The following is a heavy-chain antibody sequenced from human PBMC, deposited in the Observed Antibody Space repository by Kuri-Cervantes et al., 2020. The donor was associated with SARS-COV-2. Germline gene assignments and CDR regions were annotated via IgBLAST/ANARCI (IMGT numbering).Heavy chain of an antibody. V-gene: IGHV1-69*13. CDR1: GGTFSSYA. J-gene: IGHJ4*02. CDR2: IIPIFGTA. Sequence: AVKVSCKASGGTFSSYAISWVRQAPGQGLEWMGRIIPIFGTANYAQKFQGRVTITADESTSTAYMELSSLRSEDTAVYYCSKDRRGSGPFDYWGQGTLVTVSS. CDR3: SKDRRGSGPFDY. D-gene: IGHD3-10*01.